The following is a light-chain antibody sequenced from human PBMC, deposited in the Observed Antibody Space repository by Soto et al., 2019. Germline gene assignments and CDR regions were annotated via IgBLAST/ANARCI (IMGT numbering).Light chain of an antibody. CDR1: QSISSW. CDR3: QQYNSYPYT. V-gene: IGKV1-5*03. J-gene: IGKJ2*01. CDR2: KAS. Sequence: DIQMTQSPSTLSASVGDRVTITCRASQSISSWLAWYQQKPGKAPKLLIYKASSLESGVPSRFSGSGSGTEFPLPIRSLQPEDFATYYCQQYNSYPYTFGQGTKLDIK.